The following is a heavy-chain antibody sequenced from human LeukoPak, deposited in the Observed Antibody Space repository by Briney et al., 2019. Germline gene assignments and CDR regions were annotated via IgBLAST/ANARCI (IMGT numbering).Heavy chain of an antibody. Sequence: SVKVSCKASGGTFSSYAISWVRQAPGQGLEWMGWIIPIFGTANYAQKVQGRVTITADESTSTAYMELSSLRSEDTAVYNCASGAGSGRLYYYYMDVWGKGTTVTVSS. CDR1: GGTFSSYA. CDR2: IIPIFGTA. CDR3: ASGAGSGRLYYYYMDV. V-gene: IGHV1-69*13. D-gene: IGHD1-26*01. J-gene: IGHJ6*03.